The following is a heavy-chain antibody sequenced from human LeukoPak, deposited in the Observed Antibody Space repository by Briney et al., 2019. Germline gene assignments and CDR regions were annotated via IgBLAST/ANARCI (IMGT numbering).Heavy chain of an antibody. CDR1: GGSISSGSYY. V-gene: IGHV4-61*02. CDR3: ARDEYVYSSGWQKGFDP. CDR2: IYTSGST. D-gene: IGHD6-19*01. J-gene: IGHJ5*02. Sequence: SSQTLSLTCTVSGGSISSGSYYWSWIRQPAGKGLEWIGRIYTSGSTNYNPSLKSRITISVDTSKNQFSLKLSSVTAADTAVYYCARDEYVYSSGWQKGFDPWGQGTLVTVSS.